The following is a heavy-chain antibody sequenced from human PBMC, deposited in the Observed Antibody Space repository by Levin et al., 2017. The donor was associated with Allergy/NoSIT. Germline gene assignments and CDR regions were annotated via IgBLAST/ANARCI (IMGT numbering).Heavy chain of an antibody. CDR1: GFTFSSYS. CDR2: VSSSSSMI. D-gene: IGHD5-12*01. Sequence: PGGSLRLSCAASGFTFSSYSMNWVRQAPGKGLEWVSYVSSSSSMIYYADSVKGRFTISRDNAKKSLYLQMNSLRDEDTAVYYCARGGSAGYDLAIDYWGQGTLVTVSS. J-gene: IGHJ4*02. CDR3: ARGGSAGYDLAIDY. V-gene: IGHV3-48*02.